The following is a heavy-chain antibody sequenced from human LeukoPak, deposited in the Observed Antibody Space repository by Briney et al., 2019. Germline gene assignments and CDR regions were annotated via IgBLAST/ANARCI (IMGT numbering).Heavy chain of an antibody. Sequence: AGGSLRLSCAASGFTVSSNYMSWVRQAPGKGLEWVAFIRYDGSNKYYADSVKGRFTISRDNSKNTLYLQMSSLRAEDTAVYYCAKDSSALLWRPATLDYWGQGTLVTVSS. CDR2: IRYDGSNK. CDR3: AKDSSALLWRPATLDY. V-gene: IGHV3-30*02. CDR1: GFTVSSNY. J-gene: IGHJ4*02. D-gene: IGHD3-3*01.